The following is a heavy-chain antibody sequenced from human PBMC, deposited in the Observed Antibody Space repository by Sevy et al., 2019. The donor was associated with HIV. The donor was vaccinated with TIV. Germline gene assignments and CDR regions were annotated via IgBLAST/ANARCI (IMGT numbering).Heavy chain of an antibody. J-gene: IGHJ4*02. CDR3: AKGRDYRTPFDY. CDR1: GFTFDDYA. V-gene: IGHV3-9*01. Sequence: GGSLRLSCAASGFTFDDYAMHWVRQAPGKGLEWVSGISWNSGSIGYADSVKGRFTISRDNAKNSLYLQMNSLRTEDTALYYCAKGRDYRTPFDYWGQGTLVTVSS. CDR2: ISWNSGSI. D-gene: IGHD4-17*01.